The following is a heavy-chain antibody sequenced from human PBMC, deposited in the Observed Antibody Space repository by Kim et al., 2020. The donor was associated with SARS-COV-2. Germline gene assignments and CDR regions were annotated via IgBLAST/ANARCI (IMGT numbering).Heavy chain of an antibody. V-gene: IGHV3-15*01. Sequence: RGRFSISRDDSKNTVFLQMNSLKSEDTAVYYCTTDWGSGTKWIRAFDIWGQGTAVTVSS. J-gene: IGHJ3*02. CDR3: TTDWGSGTKWIRAFDI. D-gene: IGHD3-10*01.